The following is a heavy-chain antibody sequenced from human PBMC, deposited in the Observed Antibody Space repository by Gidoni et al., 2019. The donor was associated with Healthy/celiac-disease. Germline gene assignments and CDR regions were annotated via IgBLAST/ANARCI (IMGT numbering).Heavy chain of an antibody. CDR1: GYTFTSYG. J-gene: IGHJ6*03. Sequence: QVQLVQSGAEVKKPGASVKVSCKASGYTFTSYGISGVRQAPGQGLEWMGWISAYNGNTNYAQKLQGRVTMTTDTSTSTAYMELRSLRSDDTAVYYCAREPLCSSTSCPREYYYYYMDVWGKGTTVTVSS. CDR2: ISAYNGNT. CDR3: AREPLCSSTSCPREYYYYYMDV. D-gene: IGHD2-2*01. V-gene: IGHV1-18*01.